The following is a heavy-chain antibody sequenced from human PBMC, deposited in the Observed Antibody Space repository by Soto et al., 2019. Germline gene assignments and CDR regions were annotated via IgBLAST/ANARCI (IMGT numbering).Heavy chain of an antibody. Sequence: GGSLRLSCAASGFTFSSYAMSWVRQAPGKGLEWVSAISGSGGSTYYADSVKGRFTISRDNSKNTLYLQMNSLRAEDTAVYYCAKGGNDFWSQTNYYYYYMDVWGKGTTVTVSS. CDR1: GFTFSSYA. CDR3: AKGGNDFWSQTNYYYYYMDV. J-gene: IGHJ6*03. D-gene: IGHD3-3*01. V-gene: IGHV3-23*01. CDR2: ISGSGGST.